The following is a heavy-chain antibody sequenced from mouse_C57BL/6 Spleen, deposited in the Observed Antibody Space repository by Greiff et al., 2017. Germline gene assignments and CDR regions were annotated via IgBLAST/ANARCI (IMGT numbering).Heavy chain of an antibody. V-gene: IGHV1-76*01. CDR2: IYPGSGNT. Sequence: VKLVESGAELVRPGASVKLSCKASGYTFTDYYINWVKQRPGQGLEWIARIYPGSGNTYYNEKFKGKATLTAEKSSSTAYMQLSSLTSEDSAVYFCAREGTTGFAYWGQGTLVTVSA. D-gene: IGHD1-1*01. CDR3: AREGTTGFAY. CDR1: GYTFTDYY. J-gene: IGHJ3*01.